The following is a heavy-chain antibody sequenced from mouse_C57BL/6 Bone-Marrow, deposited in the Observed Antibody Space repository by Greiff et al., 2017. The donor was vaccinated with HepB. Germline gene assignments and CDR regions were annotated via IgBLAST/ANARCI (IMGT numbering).Heavy chain of an antibody. J-gene: IGHJ3*01. Sequence: VHVKQSGAELVRPGASVKLSCTASGFNIKDYYMHWVKQRPEQGLEWIGRIDPEDGDTEYAPKFQGKATMTADTSSNTAYLQLSSLTSEDTAVYYCTTFLYYGSSPPSWFAYWGQGTLVTVSA. CDR1: GFNIKDYY. V-gene: IGHV14-1*01. CDR3: TTFLYYGSSPPSWFAY. CDR2: IDPEDGDT. D-gene: IGHD1-1*01.